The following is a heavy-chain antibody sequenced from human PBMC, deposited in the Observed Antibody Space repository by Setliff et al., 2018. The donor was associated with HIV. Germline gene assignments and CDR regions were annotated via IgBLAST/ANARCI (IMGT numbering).Heavy chain of an antibody. CDR2: INTSGSKR. J-gene: IGHJ4*02. V-gene: IGHV3-48*03. D-gene: IGHD3-22*01. Sequence: GGSLRLSCAASGFALTGYEMNWVRQAPGKGLEWLSYINTSGSKRHYAASVEGRFTVSRDNAKDSLFLQMTSLRVEDTAVYRCARSNPYDYDISGYPPLDYWGLGALVTVLL. CDR3: ARSNPYDYDISGYPPLDY. CDR1: GFALTGYE.